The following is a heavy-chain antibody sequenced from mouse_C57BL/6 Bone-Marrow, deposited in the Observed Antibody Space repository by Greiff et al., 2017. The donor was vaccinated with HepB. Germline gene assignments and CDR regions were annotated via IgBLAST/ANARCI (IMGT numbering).Heavy chain of an antibody. V-gene: IGHV1-82*01. J-gene: IGHJ4*01. D-gene: IGHD2-4*01. CDR3: ARIELRRDYYAMDY. Sequence: QVQLQQSGPELVKPGASVKISCKASGYAFSSSWMNWVKQRPGKGLEWIGRIYPGDGDTNYNGKFKGKATLTADKSSSTAYMQLSSLTSEDSAVYFCARIELRRDYYAMDYWGQGTSVTVSS. CDR2: IYPGDGDT. CDR1: GYAFSSSW.